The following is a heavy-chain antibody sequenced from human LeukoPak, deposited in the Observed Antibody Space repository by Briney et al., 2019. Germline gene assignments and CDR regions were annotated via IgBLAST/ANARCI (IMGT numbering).Heavy chain of an antibody. D-gene: IGHD2-15*01. J-gene: IGHJ5*02. CDR3: ARGPLEYCSGGTCYSGRNWFDP. CDR2: INHSGST. Sequence: PSETLSLTCAVYGGSFSGYYWSWIRQPPGKRLEWIGEINHSGSTNCNPSLKSRVTISVDTSKNQFSLKLSSVTAADTAAYYCARGPLEYCSGGTCYSGRNWFDPWGQGTLVTVSS. CDR1: GGSFSGYY. V-gene: IGHV4-34*01.